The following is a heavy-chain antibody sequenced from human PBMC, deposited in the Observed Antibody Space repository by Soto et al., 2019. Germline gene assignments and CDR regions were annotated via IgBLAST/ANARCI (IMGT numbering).Heavy chain of an antibody. Sequence: QVQLVQSEAEVKKPGASVKVSCKASGYTFTSYGIIWVRQAPGQGLEWMGWISAYNGNTNYAQKLQGRVTMTTDTSTSTAYRDMRILRSDDTAVYYGARTAGVSGELYYWGQGTLVTVSS. D-gene: IGHD3-16*01. CDR2: ISAYNGNT. J-gene: IGHJ4*02. CDR3: ARTAGVSGELYY. V-gene: IGHV1-18*01. CDR1: GYTFTSYG.